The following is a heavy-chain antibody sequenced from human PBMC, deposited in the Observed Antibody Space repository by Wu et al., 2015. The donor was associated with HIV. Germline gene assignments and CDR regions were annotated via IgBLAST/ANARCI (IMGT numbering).Heavy chain of an antibody. CDR1: GYTFSGYY. Sequence: QVQLVQSGAEVKKPGASVKVSCKASGYTFSGYYMHWVRQAPGQGLEWMGWINPNTGDTRSAQKFQGRVTLTRDTSISTASMELSRLRSDDSAVYYCARAQYPWNLIFGVGYITWGQGPWSPSRQ. CDR2: INPNTGDT. V-gene: IGHV1-2*02. D-gene: IGHD3-3*01. J-gene: IGHJ1*01. CDR3: ARAQYPWNLIFGVGYIT.